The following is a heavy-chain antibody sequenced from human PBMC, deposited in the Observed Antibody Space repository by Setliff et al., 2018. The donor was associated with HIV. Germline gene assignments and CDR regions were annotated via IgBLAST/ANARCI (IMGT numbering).Heavy chain of an antibody. CDR1: GYTFTAYF. CDR2: INPNSGGT. J-gene: IGHJ3*02. D-gene: IGHD4-17*01. CDR3: ARFDHYGDYGRIGDAFDI. V-gene: IGHV1-2*06. Sequence: ASVKVSCKASGYTFTAYFMHWVRQAPGQGLEWMGRINPNSGGTNYAQKFQGRVTMTRDTSISTAYMELSRLTSDDTAMYYCARFDHYGDYGRIGDAFDIWGQGTMVTVSS.